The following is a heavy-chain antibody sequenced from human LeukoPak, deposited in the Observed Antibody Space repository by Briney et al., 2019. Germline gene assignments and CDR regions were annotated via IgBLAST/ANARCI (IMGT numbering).Heavy chain of an antibody. CDR1: GYTFTSYY. CDR3: ARDPQRGFDY. J-gene: IGHJ4*02. CDR2: NTPSGGST. Sequence: ASVKVSCKASGYTFTSYYMHWVRHGPGQGLEWKGLNTPSGGSTSYAQKFLGRVTMTRDTSTSTVYMELSSLRSDDTAVYYCARDPQRGFDYWGQGTLVTVSS. V-gene: IGHV1-46*01.